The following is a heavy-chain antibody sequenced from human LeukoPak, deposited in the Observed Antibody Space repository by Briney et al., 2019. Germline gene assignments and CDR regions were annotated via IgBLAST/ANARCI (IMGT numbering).Heavy chain of an antibody. V-gene: IGHV3-30*03. J-gene: IGHJ4*02. Sequence: GRSLRLPCAASGFTFSSYGMHWVRQAPGKGLEWVAVISYDGSNKYYADSVKGRFTISRDNSKNTLYLQMNSLRAEDTAVYYCTHYSFDYWGQGTLVTVSS. CDR3: THYSFDY. CDR2: ISYDGSNK. CDR1: GFTFSSYG.